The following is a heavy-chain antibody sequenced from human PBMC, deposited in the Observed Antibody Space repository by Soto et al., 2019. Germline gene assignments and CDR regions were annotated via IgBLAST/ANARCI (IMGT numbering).Heavy chain of an antibody. CDR3: ARVTPGNNLYYFSGLDF. Sequence: GGSLRLSCVASGFTFDTYGIHWVRQGPGKGLQWVALISYEGSNTYYADSVRGRFTISRENSKNTLYLQMNTLRPEDTGVYYCARVTPGNNLYYFSGLDFWGQGTSVTVSS. J-gene: IGHJ6*02. CDR2: ISYEGSNT. CDR1: GFTFDTYG. V-gene: IGHV3-30*14. D-gene: IGHD1-1*01.